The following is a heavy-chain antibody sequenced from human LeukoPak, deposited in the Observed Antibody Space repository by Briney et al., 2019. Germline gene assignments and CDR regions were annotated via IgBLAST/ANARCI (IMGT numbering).Heavy chain of an antibody. Sequence: SETLSLTCAVYGGSFSGYYWSWIRQPPGKGLEWIGEINHSGSTNYNPSLKSRVTISVDTSKNQFSLKLSSVTAADTAVYYCASSSYSSSSSGAAFDIWGQGTMVTVSS. CDR3: ASSSYSSSSSGAAFDI. D-gene: IGHD6-6*01. CDR1: GGSFSGYY. CDR2: INHSGST. V-gene: IGHV4-34*01. J-gene: IGHJ3*02.